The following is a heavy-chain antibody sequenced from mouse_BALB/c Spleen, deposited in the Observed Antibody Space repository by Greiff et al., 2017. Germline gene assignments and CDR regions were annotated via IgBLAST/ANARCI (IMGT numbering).Heavy chain of an antibody. CDR1: GYAFTNYL. D-gene: IGHD2-3*01. J-gene: IGHJ4*01. V-gene: IGHV1-54*01. CDR2: INPGSGGT. CDR3: ARGGYDGYLDY. Sequence: QVQLQQSGAELVRPGTSVKVSCKASGYAFTNYLIEWVKQRPGQGLEWIGVINPGSGGTNYNEKFKGKATLTADKSSSTAYMQLSSLTSDDSAVYFCARGGYDGYLDYWGQGTSVTVSS.